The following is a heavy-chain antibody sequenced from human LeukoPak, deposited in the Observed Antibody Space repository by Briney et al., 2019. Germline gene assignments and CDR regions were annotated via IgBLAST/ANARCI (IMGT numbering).Heavy chain of an antibody. Sequence: SETLPLTCTVSGGSISSSSYYWGWIRQPPGKGLGWIGSIYYSGSTYYNPSLKSRVTISVDTSKNQFSLKLSSVTAADTAVYYCARHSLSLRGVDGYYFDYWGQGTLVTVSS. D-gene: IGHD3-10*01. CDR2: IYYSGST. CDR3: ARHSLSLRGVDGYYFDY. V-gene: IGHV4-39*01. J-gene: IGHJ4*02. CDR1: GGSISSSSYY.